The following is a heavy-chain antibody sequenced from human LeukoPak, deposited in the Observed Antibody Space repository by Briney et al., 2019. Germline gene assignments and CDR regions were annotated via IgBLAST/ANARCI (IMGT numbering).Heavy chain of an antibody. V-gene: IGHV3-30*18. D-gene: IGHD6-13*01. Sequence: PGRSLRLSCAASGFTFSSYGMHWVRQAPGKGLEGVAIISYDGGNKYYADSVQGRFTISRDNSKNTLYLQMNSLRTEDTAVYYCAKALYSGSWYGDYWGQGTLVTVSS. CDR2: ISYDGGNK. CDR3: AKALYSGSWYGDY. J-gene: IGHJ4*02. CDR1: GFTFSSYG.